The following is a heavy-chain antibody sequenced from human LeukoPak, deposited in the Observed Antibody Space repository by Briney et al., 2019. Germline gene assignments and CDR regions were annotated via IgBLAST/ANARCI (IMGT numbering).Heavy chain of an antibody. J-gene: IGHJ6*03. CDR2: IYYSGST. CDR3: ARAGGGDSSSRYYYYYMDV. D-gene: IGHD6-13*01. V-gene: IGHV4-59*08. CDR1: GGSISSYY. Sequence: SETLSLTCTVSGGSISSYYWSWIRQPPGKGLEWIGYIYYSGSTNYNPSLKSRVTISVDTSKNQFSLKLSSVTAADTAVYYCARAGGGDSSSRYYYYYMDVWGKGTTVTISS.